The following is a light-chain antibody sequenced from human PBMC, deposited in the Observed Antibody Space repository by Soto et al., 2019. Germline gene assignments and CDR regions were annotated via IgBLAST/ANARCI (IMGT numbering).Light chain of an antibody. V-gene: IGKV3-20*01. CDR3: QQQGT. J-gene: IGKJ2*01. CDR1: RSLSSSY. CDR2: AAS. Sequence: EIVLTQSPGTLSLSPGERATLSCRASRSLSSSYVVWYQQKPGQAPRLLIYAASRRATGIPDRFNGSGSATEYTLTISRLEPEDFAVYYCQQQGTFGQGTKLEIK.